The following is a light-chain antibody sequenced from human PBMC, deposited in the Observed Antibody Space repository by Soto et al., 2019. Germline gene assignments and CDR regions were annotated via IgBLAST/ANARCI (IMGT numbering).Light chain of an antibody. V-gene: IGKV1-8*01. CDR3: QQYNPYLS. CDR1: QGISSY. Sequence: AIRMTQSPSSFSASTGDRVTITCRASQGISSYLAWYQQKPGKAPKLLIYAASTLQSGVPSRFSGSGSGTDFTLTISSLQPDDVATYYCQQYNPYLSLGQGTKVDIK. J-gene: IGKJ1*01. CDR2: AAS.